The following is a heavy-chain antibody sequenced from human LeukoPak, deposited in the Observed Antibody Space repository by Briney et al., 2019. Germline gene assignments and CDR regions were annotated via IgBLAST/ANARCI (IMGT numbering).Heavy chain of an antibody. CDR1: GYTFTGYY. V-gene: IGHV1-2*02. Sequence: ALVKVSCKASGYTFTGYYMHWVRQAPGQGLEWMGWINPNSGGTNYAQKFQGRVTMTRDTCISTAYMELSRLRSDDTAVYYCARGYCSSTSCAPKHGMDVWGQGTRSPSP. J-gene: IGHJ6*02. CDR2: INPNSGGT. CDR3: ARGYCSSTSCAPKHGMDV. D-gene: IGHD2-2*01.